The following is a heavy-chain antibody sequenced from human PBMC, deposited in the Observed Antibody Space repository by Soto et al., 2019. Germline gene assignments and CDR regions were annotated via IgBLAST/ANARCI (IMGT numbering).Heavy chain of an antibody. J-gene: IGHJ4*02. CDR2: IHSSGTT. CDR1: SGSINSFY. D-gene: IGHD1-7*01. Sequence: SETLSLTCTVSSGSINSFYWSWIRQPAGKGLEWIGRIHSSGTTNYHPSRKSRVTMSVDTSRNQFSLKLTSVTAADTAVYYCARDRIIGTSYSDYWGQGVLVTVSS. V-gene: IGHV4-4*07. CDR3: ARDRIIGTSYSDY.